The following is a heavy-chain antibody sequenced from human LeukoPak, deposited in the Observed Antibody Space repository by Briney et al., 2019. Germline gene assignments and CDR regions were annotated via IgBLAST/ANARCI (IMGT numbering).Heavy chain of an antibody. D-gene: IGHD2-2*01. V-gene: IGHV4-59*08. CDR3: ARSSDADKADY. J-gene: IGHJ4*02. Sequence: SETLSLTCTVSGGSINSYYWSWIRQPPEKGLEWIGWMYYTGTTNYSPSLRSRVTISLDRSKNQLSLTLSSVTAADTAVYYCARSSDADKADYWGQGALVTVSS. CDR2: MYYTGTT. CDR1: GGSINSYY.